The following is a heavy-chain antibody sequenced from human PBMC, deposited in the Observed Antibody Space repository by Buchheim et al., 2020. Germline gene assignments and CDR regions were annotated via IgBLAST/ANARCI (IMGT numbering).Heavy chain of an antibody. CDR2: IFSSGT. D-gene: IGHD3-10*01. CDR1: GDSISNNIYY. V-gene: IGHV4-39*01. Sequence: QLHLQESGPGLVKPSETLSLICTVSGDSISNNIYYWGWIRQPPGKGLEWIGNIFSSGTFYNPSLQSRVTITVDPSKNQFSLKLTSVTAADTAVYYCARTGLIRGVNYWFDPWGRGTL. CDR3: ARTGLIRGVNYWFDP. J-gene: IGHJ5*02.